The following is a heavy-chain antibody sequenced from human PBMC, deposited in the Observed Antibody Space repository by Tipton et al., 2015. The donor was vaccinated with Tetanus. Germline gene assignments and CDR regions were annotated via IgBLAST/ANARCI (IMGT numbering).Heavy chain of an antibody. CDR2: IKSEIDGGTT. V-gene: IGHV3-15*01. J-gene: IGHJ6*01. CDR3: TTRRNGLDV. Sequence: CAASGLPFSNAWMTWVRQAPGKGLEWVGRIKSEIDGGTTDYAAPVKGIFTISRDDSKNTVYLQMNSLKTEDTAVYFCTTRRNGLDVWGQGTPVTVSS. CDR1: GLPFSNAW.